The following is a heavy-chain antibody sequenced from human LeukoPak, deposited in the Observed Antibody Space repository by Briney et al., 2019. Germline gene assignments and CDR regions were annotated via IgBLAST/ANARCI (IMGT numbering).Heavy chain of an antibody. V-gene: IGHV4-30-4*03. Sequence: SETLSLTCTVSGGSISSGDYYWSWIRQPPGKGLEWIGCIYYSGSTNYNPSLKSRVTISVDKSKNQFSLKLSSVTAADTAVYYCRRDDAFDIWGQGTMVTVSS. CDR3: RRDDAFDI. CDR2: IYYSGST. CDR1: GGSISSGDYY. J-gene: IGHJ3*02.